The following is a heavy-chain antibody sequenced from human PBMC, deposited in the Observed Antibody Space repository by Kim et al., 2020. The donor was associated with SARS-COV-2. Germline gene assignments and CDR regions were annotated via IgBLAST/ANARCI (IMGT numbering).Heavy chain of an antibody. Sequence: GGSLRLSCAASGFTFDDYAMHWVRQAPGKGLEWVSGISWNSGSIGYADSVKGRFTISRDNAKNSLYLQMNSLRAEDTALYYCAKDMGGYCSGGSCYGERYQFDYWGQGTLVTVSS. V-gene: IGHV3-9*01. J-gene: IGHJ4*02. CDR3: AKDMGGYCSGGSCYGERYQFDY. D-gene: IGHD2-15*01. CDR2: ISWNSGSI. CDR1: GFTFDDYA.